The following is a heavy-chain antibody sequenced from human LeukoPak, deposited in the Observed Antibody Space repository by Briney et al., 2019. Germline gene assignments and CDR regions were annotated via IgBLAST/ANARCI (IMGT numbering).Heavy chain of an antibody. D-gene: IGHD3-3*01. V-gene: IGHV1-24*01. CDR1: GYTLTELS. Sequence: GASVKVSCKVSGYTLTELSMHWVRQAPGKGLEWMGGFDPEDGETIYAQKFQGRVTMTEDTSTDTAYMELSSLRSEDTAVYYCATAAEVDFWSGYYRHSRGSKFGYWGQGTLVTVSS. CDR3: ATAAEVDFWSGYYRHSRGSKFGY. CDR2: FDPEDGET. J-gene: IGHJ4*02.